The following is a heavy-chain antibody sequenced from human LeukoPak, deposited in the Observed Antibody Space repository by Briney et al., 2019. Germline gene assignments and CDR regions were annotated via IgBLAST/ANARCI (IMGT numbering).Heavy chain of an antibody. J-gene: IGHJ3*02. V-gene: IGHV3-74*01. CDR1: GFTFNSYW. CDR3: ARGGYHHGFDI. CDR2: INSDGSDT. Sequence: GGSLRLSCAASGFTFNSYWFHWVRQAPGKGLVWVSHINSDGSDTIYADSEKGRFTISRDNAKSTVYLQMNSLKAEDTAVYYCARGGYHHGFDIWGQGTMVTGSS. D-gene: IGHD2-15*01.